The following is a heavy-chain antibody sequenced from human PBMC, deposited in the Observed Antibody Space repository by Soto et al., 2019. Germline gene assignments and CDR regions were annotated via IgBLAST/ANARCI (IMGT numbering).Heavy chain of an antibody. Sequence: GGSLRLACAASGFTFSSYWMHWVRQAPGKGLVWVSRINSDGSSTSYADSVKGRFTISRDNAKNTLYLQMNSLRAEDTAVYYCARDPSELRYFDWPMSPYXFDYWGQAPLVTVSS. J-gene: IGHJ4*02. V-gene: IGHV3-74*01. CDR2: INSDGSST. CDR3: ARDPSELRYFDWPMSPYXFDY. D-gene: IGHD3-9*01. CDR1: GFTFSSYW.